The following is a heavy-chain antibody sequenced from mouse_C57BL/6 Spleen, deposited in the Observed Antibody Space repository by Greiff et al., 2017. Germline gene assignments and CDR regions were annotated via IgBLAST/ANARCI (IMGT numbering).Heavy chain of an antibody. CDR2: INPGSGGT. Sequence: QVHVKQSGAELVRPGTSVKVSCKASGYAFTNYLIEWVKQRPGQGLEWIGVINPGSGGTNYNEKFKDKATLTADKSSSTAYMQLSSLTSEDSAVYFCARGDAPGGFAYWGQGTLVTVSA. CDR1: GYAFTNYL. V-gene: IGHV1-54*01. J-gene: IGHJ3*01. CDR3: ARGDAPGGFAY.